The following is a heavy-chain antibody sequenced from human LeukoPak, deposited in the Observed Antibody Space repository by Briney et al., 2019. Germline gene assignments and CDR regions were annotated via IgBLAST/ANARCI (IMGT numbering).Heavy chain of an antibody. CDR1: GFTFSSYA. CDR2: ISVSGTST. D-gene: IGHD4-17*01. CDR3: ARDRGDYYYFDY. V-gene: IGHV3-23*01. Sequence: GGSLRLSCAASGFTFSSYAMSWVRQAPGKGLEWVSDISVSGTSTYYADSVKGRFTISRDNSKNTLYLQMNSLRAEDTAVYYCARDRGDYYYFDYWGQGTLVTASS. J-gene: IGHJ4*02.